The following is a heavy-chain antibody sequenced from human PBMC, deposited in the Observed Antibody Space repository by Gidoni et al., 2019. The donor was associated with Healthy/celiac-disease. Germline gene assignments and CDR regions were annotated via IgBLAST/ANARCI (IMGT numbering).Heavy chain of an antibody. V-gene: IGHV3-30*18. CDR3: AKDRTRVGATPYYYYYGMDV. D-gene: IGHD1-26*01. Sequence: QVQLVESGGGVVQPGRSLRLSCSASGFTFRRYGMHWVRQAPGKGLEWVAVISYDGSNKYYADAVKGRFTISRDNSKNTLYLQMNSLRAEDTAVYYCAKDRTRVGATPYYYYYGMDVWGQGTTVTVSS. J-gene: IGHJ6*02. CDR1: GFTFRRYG. CDR2: ISYDGSNK.